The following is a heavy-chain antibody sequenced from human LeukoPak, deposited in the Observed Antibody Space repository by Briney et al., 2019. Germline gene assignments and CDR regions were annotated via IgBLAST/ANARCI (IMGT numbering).Heavy chain of an antibody. V-gene: IGHV1-18*01. CDR1: GYTFTSYG. Sequence: ASVKVSCKASGYTFTSYGISWVRQAPGQGLEWMGWISAYNGNTNYAQKLQGRVTMTTDTSTSTAYMEPRSLRSDDTAVYYCARDIYYYGSGSYPRPFDYWGQGTLVIVSS. CDR3: ARDIYYYGSGSYPRPFDY. J-gene: IGHJ4*02. D-gene: IGHD3-10*01. CDR2: ISAYNGNT.